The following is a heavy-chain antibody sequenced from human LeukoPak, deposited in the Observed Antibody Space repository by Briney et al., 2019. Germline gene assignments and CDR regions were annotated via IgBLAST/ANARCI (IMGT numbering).Heavy chain of an antibody. J-gene: IGHJ6*02. CDR3: ARGTYYYGSGSSAGMDV. D-gene: IGHD3-10*01. CDR2: MHPNSGNT. CDR1: GYTFTSYD. Sequence: ASVKFSCKASGYTFTSYDINWVPQATAQGLEGMGWMHPNSGNTGYAQKFQGRVTMTRTTSISTAYMELSSLRSEDTAVYYCARGTYYYGSGSSAGMDVWGQGTTVTVSS. V-gene: IGHV1-8*01.